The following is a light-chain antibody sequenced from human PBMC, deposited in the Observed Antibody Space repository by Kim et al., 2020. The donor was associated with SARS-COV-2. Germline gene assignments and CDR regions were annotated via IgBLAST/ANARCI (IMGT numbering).Light chain of an antibody. CDR2: DHN. J-gene: IGLJ2*01. CDR3: QVWDSSSDHVV. Sequence: PGKTANCTCGVNYMGSKSTRWYQRTPGQAPLLVLYDHNPRPSGIPERFSGSISGNTATLTITRVEAGDEATYYCQVWDSSSDHVVFGGGTQLTVL. V-gene: IGLV3-21*01. CDR1: YMGSKS.